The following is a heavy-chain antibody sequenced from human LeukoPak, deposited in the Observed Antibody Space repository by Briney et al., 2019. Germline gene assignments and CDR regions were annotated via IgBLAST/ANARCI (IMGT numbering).Heavy chain of an antibody. D-gene: IGHD6-13*01. V-gene: IGHV4-61*02. Sequence: PSETLSLTCTVSGGSISSGSYYWSWIRQPAGKGLEWIGRIYTSGSTNYNPSLKSRVTISVDTSKNQFSLKLSSVTAADTAVYYCAREIAAAGTLGYYYYYMDVWGKGTTVTVSS. CDR1: GGSISSGSYY. CDR2: IYTSGST. J-gene: IGHJ6*03. CDR3: AREIAAAGTLGYYYYYMDV.